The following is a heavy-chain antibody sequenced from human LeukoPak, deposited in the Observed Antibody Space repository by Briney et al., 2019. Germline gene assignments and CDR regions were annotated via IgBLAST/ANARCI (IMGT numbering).Heavy chain of an antibody. Sequence: GGSLRLSCVASGFNFNIYAMSWVRQAPGKGLEWVSGISGSSSHTLDADSVRGRFIISRDNTRNTLYLHMSSLRVEDTALYYCAKEHDYSNAAPEWGFDFGGQGALVTVSS. CDR1: GFNFNIYA. CDR2: ISGSSSHT. J-gene: IGHJ4*02. V-gene: IGHV3-23*01. D-gene: IGHD3-3*01. CDR3: AKEHDYSNAAPEWGFDF.